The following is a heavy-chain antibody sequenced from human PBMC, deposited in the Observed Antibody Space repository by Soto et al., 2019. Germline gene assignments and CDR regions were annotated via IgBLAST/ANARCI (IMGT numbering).Heavy chain of an antibody. J-gene: IGHJ6*02. CDR1: GFTFSSYG. D-gene: IGHD3-10*01. CDR3: AKDKKGPVNNYYGSGSYYIDDPPYYYYGMDV. CDR2: ISYDGSNK. V-gene: IGHV3-30*18. Sequence: GGSLRLSCAASGFTFSSYGMHWVRQAPGKGLEWVAVISYDGSNKYYADSVKGRFTISRDNSKNTLYLQMNSLRAEDTAVYYCAKDKKGPVNNYYGSGSYYIDDPPYYYYGMDVWGQGTTVTVSS.